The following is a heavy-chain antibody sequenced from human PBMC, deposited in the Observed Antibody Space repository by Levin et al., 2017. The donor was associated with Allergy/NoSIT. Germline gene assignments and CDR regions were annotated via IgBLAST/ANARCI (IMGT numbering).Heavy chain of an antibody. V-gene: IGHV4-59*08. CDR2: IYYSGST. Sequence: SETLSLTCTVSGGSISSYYWSWIRQPPGKGLEWLGYIYYSGSTNYNPSLKSRVTISVDTSKNQFSLELSSVTAADTAMYFCARHELGSGWTIDYWGQGTLVTVSS. J-gene: IGHJ4*02. CDR3: ARHELGSGWTIDY. CDR1: GGSISSYY. D-gene: IGHD6-25*01.